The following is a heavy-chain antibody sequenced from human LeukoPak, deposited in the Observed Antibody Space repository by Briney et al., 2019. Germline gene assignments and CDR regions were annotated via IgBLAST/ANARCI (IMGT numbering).Heavy chain of an antibody. J-gene: IGHJ5*02. Sequence: GGSLRLSCAASGFTFNTYGMSWVRQAPGKGLEWVSCISSSGTYIYYADSVKGRFTISRDNAKNSLYLQMNSLRAEDTAVYYCARGSNGYNWFGPWGQGTLVTVSS. V-gene: IGHV3-21*01. CDR3: ARGSNGYNWFGP. D-gene: IGHD1-1*01. CDR2: ISSSGTYI. CDR1: GFTFNTYG.